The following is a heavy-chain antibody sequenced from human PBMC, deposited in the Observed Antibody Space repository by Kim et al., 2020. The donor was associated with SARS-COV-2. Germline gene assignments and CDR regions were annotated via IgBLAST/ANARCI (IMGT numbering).Heavy chain of an antibody. CDR2: ISAYNGNT. D-gene: IGHD2-2*01. CDR3: AREDGGDCSSTSCYAGWFDP. J-gene: IGHJ5*02. Sequence: ASVKVSCKASGYTFTSYGISWVRQAPGQGLEWMGWISAYNGNTNYAQKLQGRVTMTTDTSTSTAYMELRSLRSDDTAVYYCAREDGGDCSSTSCYAGWFDPWGQGTLVTVSS. V-gene: IGHV1-18*01. CDR1: GYTFTSYG.